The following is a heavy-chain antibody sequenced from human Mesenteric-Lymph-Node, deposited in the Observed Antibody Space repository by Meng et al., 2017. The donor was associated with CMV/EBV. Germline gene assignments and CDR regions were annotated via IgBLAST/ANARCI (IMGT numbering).Heavy chain of an antibody. Sequence: LRLSCTVSGGSISSGGYYWSWIRQHPGKGLEWIGYIYYNGSTYYNPSLKSRVTISVDTSKNQFSLKLSSVTAADTAVYYCASSRTGGNSILWSFDYWGQGTLVTVSS. CDR1: GGSISSGGYY. CDR2: IYYNGST. D-gene: IGHD4-23*01. V-gene: IGHV4-31*03. CDR3: ASSRTGGNSILWSFDY. J-gene: IGHJ4*02.